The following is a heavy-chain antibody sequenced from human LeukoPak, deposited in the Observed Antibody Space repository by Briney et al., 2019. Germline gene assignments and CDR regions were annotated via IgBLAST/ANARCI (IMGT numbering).Heavy chain of an antibody. D-gene: IGHD6-13*01. Sequence: SETLSLTCTVSGGSISSSSYYWGWIRQPPGKGLEWIGSIYYSGSTYYNPSLKSRVTISVDTSKNQFSLKLSSVTAADTAVYYCASTGYSSSWYPDYWGQGTLVTVSS. J-gene: IGHJ4*02. CDR2: IYYSGST. V-gene: IGHV4-39*01. CDR1: GGSISSSSYY. CDR3: ASTGYSSSWYPDY.